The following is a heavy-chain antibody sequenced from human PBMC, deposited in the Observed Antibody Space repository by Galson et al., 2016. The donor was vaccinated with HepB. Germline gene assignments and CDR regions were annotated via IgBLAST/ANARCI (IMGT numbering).Heavy chain of an antibody. CDR2: IYSDGKI. D-gene: IGHD4-17*01. V-gene: IGHV3-53*01. J-gene: IGHJ4*02. CDR3: AKEDYDDYEGRFDY. CDR1: GVDFNY. Sequence: SLRLSCAASGVDFNYMSWVRQTPGKGLESVSVIYSDGKIYHADFVKGRFTISRDNSNNTLYLQMNSLSAEDTALYYCAKEDYDDYEGRFDYWGQGTLVTVSS.